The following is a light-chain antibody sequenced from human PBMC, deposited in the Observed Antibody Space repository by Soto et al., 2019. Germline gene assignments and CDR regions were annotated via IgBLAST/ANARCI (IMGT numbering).Light chain of an antibody. CDR3: SSYAGSNNLV. J-gene: IGLJ2*01. V-gene: IGLV2-8*01. Sequence: QSALTQPPSASGSPGQSVTISCTGTSSDVGGYNYVSWYQQHPGKAPKLMIYEVNKRPSGVPDRFSGSKSGNTASLTVSGLQAEDEDEYYCSSYAGSNNLVFGGGTQLTVL. CDR2: EVN. CDR1: SSDVGGYNY.